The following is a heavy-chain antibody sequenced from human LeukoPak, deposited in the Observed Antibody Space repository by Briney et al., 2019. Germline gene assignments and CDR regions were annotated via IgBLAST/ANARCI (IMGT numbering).Heavy chain of an antibody. Sequence: SVKVSCKASGGTFSSYAISWVRQAPGQGLEWMGGIIPIFGTANYAQKFQGRVTITADESTSTAYMELSSLRSEDTAVYYCARYYGSGNANYFDYWGQGTLVTVSS. D-gene: IGHD3-10*01. CDR3: ARYYGSGNANYFDY. CDR2: IIPIFGTA. CDR1: GGTFSSYA. V-gene: IGHV1-69*13. J-gene: IGHJ4*02.